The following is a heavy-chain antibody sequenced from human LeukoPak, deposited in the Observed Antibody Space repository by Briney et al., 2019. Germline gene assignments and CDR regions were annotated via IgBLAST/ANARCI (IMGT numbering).Heavy chain of an antibody. V-gene: IGHV3-7*01. CDR2: IKEDGNEI. Sequence: GGSLRLSCAASGFTFTNYWMSWVRQAPGKGLEWVANIKEDGNEIYYVASVKGRFTISRDNAKNSLYLQMNSLKAEDTAVYYCGRDMDVWGQGTTVTVSS. CDR1: GFTFTNYW. CDR3: GRDMDV. J-gene: IGHJ6*02.